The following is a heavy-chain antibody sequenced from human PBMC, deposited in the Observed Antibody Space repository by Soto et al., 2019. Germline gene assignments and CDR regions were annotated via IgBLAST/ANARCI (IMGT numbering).Heavy chain of an antibody. CDR3: GKVLVGATGHTDSDS. J-gene: IGHJ4*02. D-gene: IGHD2-15*01. Sequence: SLTCTVSGGSIYRSGYYWGWIRQPPGRGLEWIGNIDYNGVTYSNPSLKSRVTISRDTSKNQFSLKLTSVTAADTALYYCGKVLVGATGHTDSDSWGPGTLVTASS. V-gene: IGHV4-39*01. CDR1: GGSIYRSGYY. CDR2: IDYNGVT.